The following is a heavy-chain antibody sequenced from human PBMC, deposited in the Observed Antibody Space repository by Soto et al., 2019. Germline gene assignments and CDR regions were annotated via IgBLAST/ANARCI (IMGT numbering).Heavy chain of an antibody. J-gene: IGHJ4*02. D-gene: IGHD2-15*01. CDR3: ARGQVVAAQH. CDR2: IYHSGST. Sequence: SETLSPTCAVSGGSISSGGYSWSWIRQPPGKGLEWIGYIYHSGSTYYNPSLKSRVTISVDRSKNQLSLKLSSVTAADTAVYYCARGQVVAAQHWGQGTLVTVSS. V-gene: IGHV4-30-2*01. CDR1: GGSISSGGYS.